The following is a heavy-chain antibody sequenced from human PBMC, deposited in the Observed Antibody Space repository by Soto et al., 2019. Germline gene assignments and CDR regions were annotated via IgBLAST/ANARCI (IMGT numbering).Heavy chain of an antibody. CDR3: ARDLKEDGRSYWYFDL. CDR2: INPSGGST. D-gene: IGHD2-15*01. CDR1: GYTFTSYY. Sequence: ASVKVSFKASGYTFTSYYMHWLRQAPGQGLEWMGIINPSGGSTSYAQKFQGRVTMTRDTSTSTVYMELSSLRSEDTAVYYCARDLKEDGRSYWYFDLWGRGTLVTVSS. J-gene: IGHJ2*01. V-gene: IGHV1-46*01.